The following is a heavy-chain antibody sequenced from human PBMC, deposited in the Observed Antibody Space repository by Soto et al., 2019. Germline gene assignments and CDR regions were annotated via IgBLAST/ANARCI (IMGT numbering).Heavy chain of an antibody. Sequence: KPSETLSLTCTVSGGSISSGGYYWSWIRQHPGKGLEWIGYIYYSGSTYYNPSLKSRVTISVDTSKNQFSLKLSSVTAADTAVYYCAEVNYYYDSSGYSLGFDPWGQGTLVTAPQ. CDR2: IYYSGST. CDR3: AEVNYYYDSSGYSLGFDP. D-gene: IGHD3-22*01. J-gene: IGHJ5*02. CDR1: GGSISSGGYY. V-gene: IGHV4-31*03.